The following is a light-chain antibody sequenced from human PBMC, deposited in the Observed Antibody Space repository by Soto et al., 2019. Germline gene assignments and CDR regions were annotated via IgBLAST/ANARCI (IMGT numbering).Light chain of an antibody. CDR3: QQYDSSPWT. J-gene: IGKJ1*01. V-gene: IGKV3-20*01. CDR2: GAS. Sequence: ESVLTQSPGTLSLSPGERATLSCRASQSVSSSFLAWYQLKPGQAPRLLIYGASSRATGIPDRFSGSGSGTDFTLTISRLEPEDSAVYYCQQYDSSPWTFGQGTKVEIK. CDR1: QSVSSSF.